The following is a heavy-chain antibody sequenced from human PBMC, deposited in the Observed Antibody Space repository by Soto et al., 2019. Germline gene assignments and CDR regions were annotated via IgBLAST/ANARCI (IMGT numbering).Heavy chain of an antibody. CDR3: ASGRYNWNYFNWFDP. D-gene: IGHD1-7*01. CDR2: INHSGST. CDR1: GGSFSGYY. Sequence: PSETLSLTCAVYGGSFSGYYWSWIRQPPGKGLEWIGEINHSGSTSYNPSLKSRVTISVDTSKNQFSLKLSSVTAADTAVYYCASGRYNWNYFNWFDPWGQGTLVTVSS. V-gene: IGHV4-34*01. J-gene: IGHJ5*02.